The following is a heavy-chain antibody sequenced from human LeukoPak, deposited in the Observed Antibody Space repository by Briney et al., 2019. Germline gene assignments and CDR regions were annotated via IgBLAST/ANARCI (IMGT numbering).Heavy chain of an antibody. Sequence: PGGSLRLSCAASGFTFSNAWMSWVRQAPGKGLEWVGRIKSKTDGGTTDYAAPVKGRFTISRDDSKNTLYLQMNSLRAEDTAVYYCAKRSTPRLYYYYYMDVWGKGTTVTVSS. CDR2: IKSKTDGGTT. J-gene: IGHJ6*03. CDR1: GFTFSNAW. V-gene: IGHV3-15*01. D-gene: IGHD3-16*01. CDR3: AKRSTPRLYYYYYMDV.